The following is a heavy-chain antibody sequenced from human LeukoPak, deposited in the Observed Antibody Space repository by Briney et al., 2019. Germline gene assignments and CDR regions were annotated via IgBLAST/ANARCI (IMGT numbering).Heavy chain of an antibody. V-gene: IGHV4-34*01. D-gene: IGHD1-7*01. CDR3: ARGGLNWNYPNWFDP. CDR2: INHSGST. CDR1: GGSFSDYY. Sequence: SETLSLTCAVYGGSFSDYYWSWIRQPPGKGLEWIGEINHSGSTNYNPSLKSRVTISVDTSKNQFSLKLSSVTAADTAVYYCARGGLNWNYPNWFDPWGQGTLVTVSS. J-gene: IGHJ5*02.